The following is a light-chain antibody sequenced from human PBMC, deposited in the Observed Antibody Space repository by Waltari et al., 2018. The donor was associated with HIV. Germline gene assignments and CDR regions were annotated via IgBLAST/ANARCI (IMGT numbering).Light chain of an antibody. V-gene: IGKV3-11*01. J-gene: IGKJ4*01. CDR1: QNVGLY. CDR2: DAS. Sequence: DTALTQSPAILSLSAGDTTTLSCRASQNVGLYLAWYQQKPGQAPRVLIYDASKRAAGVPARFSGRGSGTDVTLTISSLEPEDFAVYYCHQRSDWPPITFGGGTKVEIK. CDR3: HQRSDWPPIT.